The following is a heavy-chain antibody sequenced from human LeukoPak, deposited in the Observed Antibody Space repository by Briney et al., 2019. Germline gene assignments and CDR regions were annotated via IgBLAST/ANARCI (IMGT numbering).Heavy chain of an antibody. CDR1: GGSISSSSYY. V-gene: IGHV4-39*07. J-gene: IGHJ4*02. CDR3: ARDTQHYYDSSGYYY. D-gene: IGHD3-22*01. Sequence: SETLSLTCTVSGGSISSSSYYWGWIRQPPVKGLEWIGSIYYSGSTYYNPSLKSRVTISVDTSKNQFSLKLSSVTAADTAVYYCARDTQHYYDSSGYYYWGQETLVTVPS. CDR2: IYYSGST.